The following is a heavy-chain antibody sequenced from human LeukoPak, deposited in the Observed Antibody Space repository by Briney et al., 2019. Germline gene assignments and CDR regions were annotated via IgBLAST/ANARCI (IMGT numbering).Heavy chain of an antibody. D-gene: IGHD5-24*01. Sequence: SETLSLLCALYGGSFSHYYWTWIRQPPGEGLEWIGEFNHSGSTKDNPSHRSRVTISVDTSKNQFSLRLSSVTAADTAVYYCARCGGYNYLDDYWGQGTLVTVSS. CDR1: GGSFSHYY. CDR3: ARCGGYNYLDDY. V-gene: IGHV4-34*01. J-gene: IGHJ4*02. CDR2: FNHSGST.